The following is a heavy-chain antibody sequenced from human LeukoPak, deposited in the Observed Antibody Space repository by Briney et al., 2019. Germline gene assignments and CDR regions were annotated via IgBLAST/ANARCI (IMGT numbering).Heavy chain of an antibody. J-gene: IGHJ4*02. CDR3: ARSDYHSGSNPFDY. CDR1: GGSFSGYY. D-gene: IGHD1-26*01. CDR2: INHSGST. V-gene: IGHV4-34*01. Sequence: PSETLSLTCAVYGGSFSGYYWSWIRQPPGKGLEWIGEINHSGSTYYNPSLKSRVTISLDTSKNQFSLRLNSVTAADTAVYYCARSDYHSGSNPFDYWGQGTLVTVSS.